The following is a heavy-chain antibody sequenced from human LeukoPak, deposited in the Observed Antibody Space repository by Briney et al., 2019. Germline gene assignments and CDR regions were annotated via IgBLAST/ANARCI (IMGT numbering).Heavy chain of an antibody. D-gene: IGHD2-2*01. CDR3: ARDKVVVPAAIASRNWFDP. J-gene: IGHJ5*02. CDR2: ISSSSSYI. Sequence: GGSLRLSCAASGFTFSSYSMNWVRQAPGKGLEWVSSISSSSSYIYYADSVKGRFTISRDNAKNSLYLQMNGLRAEDTAVYYCARDKVVVPAAIASRNWFDPWGQGTLVTVSS. CDR1: GFTFSSYS. V-gene: IGHV3-21*01.